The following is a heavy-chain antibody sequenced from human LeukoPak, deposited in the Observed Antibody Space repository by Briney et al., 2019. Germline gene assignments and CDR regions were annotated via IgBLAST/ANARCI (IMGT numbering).Heavy chain of an antibody. CDR2: IYYSGST. Sequence: TSSETLSLTCAVYGGSFSGYYWSWIRQPPGKGLEWIGYIYYSGSTNYNPSLKSRVTISVDTSKNQFSLKLSSVTAADTAVYYCARGGYCSGGSCRGRRWFDPWGQGTLVTVSS. CDR3: ARGGYCSGGSCRGRRWFDP. D-gene: IGHD2-15*01. V-gene: IGHV4-59*01. CDR1: GGSFSGYY. J-gene: IGHJ5*02.